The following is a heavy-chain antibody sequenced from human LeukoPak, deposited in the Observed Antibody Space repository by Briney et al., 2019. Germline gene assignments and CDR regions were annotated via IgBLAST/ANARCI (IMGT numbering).Heavy chain of an antibody. D-gene: IGHD6-19*01. CDR1: GGSFSEYD. CDR2: INHSGST. CDR3: ARGPRGLGMAGTFDY. Sequence: KPSETLSLTCAVYGGSFSEYDWSWIRQPPGKGLEWIAEINHSGSTNYNPSLKSRVTISVDTSKTQFYLKLSSVTAADTAVYYCARGPRGLGMAGTFDYWGQGTLVTVSS. V-gene: IGHV4-34*01. J-gene: IGHJ4*02.